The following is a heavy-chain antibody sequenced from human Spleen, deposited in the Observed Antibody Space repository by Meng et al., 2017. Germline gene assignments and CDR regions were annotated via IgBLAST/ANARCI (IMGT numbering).Heavy chain of an antibody. CDR2: ISSSGSTI. CDR1: GFTFNNAW. Sequence: GGSLRLSCAASSGFTFNNAWMSWVRQAPGKGLEWVSYISSSGSTIYYADSVKGRFTISRDNAKNSLYLQMNSLRAEDTAVYYCAREHYDILTGYRYYFDYWGQGTLVTVSS. D-gene: IGHD3-9*01. CDR3: AREHYDILTGYRYYFDY. J-gene: IGHJ4*02. V-gene: IGHV3-11*04.